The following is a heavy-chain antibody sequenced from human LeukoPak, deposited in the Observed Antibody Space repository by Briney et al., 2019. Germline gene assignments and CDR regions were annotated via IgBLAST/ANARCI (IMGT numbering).Heavy chain of an antibody. J-gene: IGHJ5*02. Sequence: SQTLSLTCTVSGGSISSGSYYWSWIRQPAGKGLEWIGRIYTSGSTNYNPSLKSRVTISVDKSKNQFSLKLSSVTAADTAVYYCARLTRGTTGTTNWFDPWGQGTLVTVSS. D-gene: IGHD1-1*01. CDR2: IYTSGST. CDR3: ARLTRGTTGTTNWFDP. CDR1: GGSISSGSYY. V-gene: IGHV4-61*02.